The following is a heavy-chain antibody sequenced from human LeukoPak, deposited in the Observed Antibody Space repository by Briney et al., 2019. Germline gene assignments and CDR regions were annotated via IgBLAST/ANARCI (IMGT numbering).Heavy chain of an antibody. D-gene: IGHD3-3*01. J-gene: IGHJ4*02. CDR2: INHSGST. V-gene: IGHV4-34*01. CDR1: GGSFSGYY. Sequence: SETLSLTCAVYGGSFSGYYWSWIRQPPGKGLEWIGEINHSGSTNYNPSLKSRVTISVDTSKNQFSLKLSSVTAADTAVYYCARITIFGVVIIRRGYYFDYWGQGTLVTVSS. CDR3: ARITIFGVVIIRRGYYFDY.